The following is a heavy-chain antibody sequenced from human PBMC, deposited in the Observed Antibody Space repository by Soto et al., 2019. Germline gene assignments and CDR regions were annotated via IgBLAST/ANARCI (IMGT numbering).Heavy chain of an antibody. CDR1: GYSLTGTS. V-gene: IGHV1-24*01. J-gene: IGHJ4*02. CDR2: FDPEDAET. CDR3: TSLNPFFDF. Sequence: ASVKVSCKASGYSLTGTSMHWVRQSPGKGLEWMGGFDPEDAETFYAQKFQGRVTMTEDSSTDTAYMELTNLTSADTAIYFCTSLNPFFDFWGQGTPVTVPQ.